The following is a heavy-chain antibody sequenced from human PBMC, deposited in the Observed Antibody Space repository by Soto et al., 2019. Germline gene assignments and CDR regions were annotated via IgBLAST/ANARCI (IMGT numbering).Heavy chain of an antibody. J-gene: IGHJ5*02. CDR3: ARGDFDSSANYYAGWFDP. D-gene: IGHD3-22*01. Sequence: VKVSCKASGYTFTAYYMHWLRQAPGQGLEWMGWINPNSGGTKYAQKFQGRVTMTNDTSISTAYMELSRLGSDDTAVYYCARGDFDSSANYYAGWFDPWGQGTLVTVSS. V-gene: IGHV1-2*02. CDR2: INPNSGGT. CDR1: GYTFTAYY.